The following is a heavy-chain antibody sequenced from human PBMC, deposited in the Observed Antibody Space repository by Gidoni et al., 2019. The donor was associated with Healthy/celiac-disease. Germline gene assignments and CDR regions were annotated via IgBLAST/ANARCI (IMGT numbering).Heavy chain of an antibody. CDR1: GGSFSGYY. CDR3: ARGHHRLYYDFWSGPRSHY. D-gene: IGHD3-3*01. J-gene: IGHJ4*02. Sequence: QVQLQQWGAGLLKPSETLSLTCAVYGGSFSGYYWSWIRQPPGKGLEWIGELKHSGSTNYNPSLKSRVTISVDTSKNQFSLKLSSVTAADTAVYYCARGHHRLYYDFWSGPRSHYWGQGTLVTVSS. CDR2: LKHSGST. V-gene: IGHV4-34*01.